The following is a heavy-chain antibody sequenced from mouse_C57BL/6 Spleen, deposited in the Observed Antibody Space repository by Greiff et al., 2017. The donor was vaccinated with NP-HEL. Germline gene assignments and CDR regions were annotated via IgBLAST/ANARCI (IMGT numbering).Heavy chain of an antibody. CDR3: AREHYDYEETSDYAMDY. Sequence: EVQRVESGGGLVKPGGSLKLSCAASGFTFSDYGMHWVRQAPEKGLEWVAYISSGSSTIYYADTVKGRFTISRDNAKNTLFLQMTSLRSEDTAMYYCAREHYDYEETSDYAMDYWGQGTSVTVSS. V-gene: IGHV5-17*01. CDR1: GFTFSDYG. J-gene: IGHJ4*01. CDR2: ISSGSSTI. D-gene: IGHD2-4*01.